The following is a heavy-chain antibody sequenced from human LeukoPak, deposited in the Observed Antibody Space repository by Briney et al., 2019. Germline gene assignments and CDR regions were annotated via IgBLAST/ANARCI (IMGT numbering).Heavy chain of an antibody. Sequence: SQTLSLTCTVSGGSISSGRYYWSWIRQPAGKGLEWIGRIYTSGSTNYDPSLKSRVTISVDTSKNQFSLKLSSVTAADTAVYYCARGYCSSTSCLNFDYWGQGTLVTVSS. CDR3: ARGYCSSTSCLNFDY. V-gene: IGHV4-61*02. D-gene: IGHD2-2*01. CDR1: GGSISSGRYY. CDR2: IYTSGST. J-gene: IGHJ4*02.